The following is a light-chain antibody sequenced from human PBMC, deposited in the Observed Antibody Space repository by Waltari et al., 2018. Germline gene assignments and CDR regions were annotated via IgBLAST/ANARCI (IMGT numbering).Light chain of an antibody. CDR3: QQYDTYPLT. J-gene: IGKJ3*01. V-gene: IGKV1-5*03. CDR1: QSISSW. Sequence: DIQMTQSPSTLSASVGDRVTITCRASQSISSWWAWYQQKPGEAPKFLIYKASTLESGVPARFSGSGSGTEFTLTISSLQPDDFATYYCQQYDTYPLTFGPGTKVEIK. CDR2: KAS.